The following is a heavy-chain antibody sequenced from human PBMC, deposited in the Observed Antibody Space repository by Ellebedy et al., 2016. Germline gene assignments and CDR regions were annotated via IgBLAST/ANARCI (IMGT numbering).Heavy chain of an antibody. D-gene: IGHD2-8*01. Sequence: GESLKISXVASGFTFRNFAMHWVRQAPGKGLEWVAGMSYDRGLTFYADSVKGRFTISRDDSGNTLHLQINSLRPDDTAVYYCAKVCCTPPYLDSWGQGTLVTVAS. J-gene: IGHJ4*02. CDR3: AKVCCTPPYLDS. CDR1: GFTFRNFA. CDR2: MSYDRGLT. V-gene: IGHV3-30*04.